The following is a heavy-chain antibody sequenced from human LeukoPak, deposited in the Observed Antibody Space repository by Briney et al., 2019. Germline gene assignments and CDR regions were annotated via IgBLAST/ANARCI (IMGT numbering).Heavy chain of an antibody. J-gene: IGHJ4*02. Sequence: ASVKVSCKASGGTFSSYAISWVRQAPGQGLEWMGGIIPIFGTANYAQKFQGRVTITTDESTSTAYMELSSLRSEDTAVYYCASALVPAAIFEGAPFDYWGQGTLVTASS. CDR3: ASALVPAAIFEGAPFDY. V-gene: IGHV1-69*05. CDR2: IIPIFGTA. CDR1: GGTFSSYA. D-gene: IGHD2-2*01.